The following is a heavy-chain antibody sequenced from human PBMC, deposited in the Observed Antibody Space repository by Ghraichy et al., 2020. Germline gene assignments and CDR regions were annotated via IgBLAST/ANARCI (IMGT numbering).Heavy chain of an antibody. CDR1: GFTFGCCA. D-gene: IGHD3-3*02. V-gene: IGHV3-23*01. CDR3: AKDLHYWSAMDV. CDR2: ISHDGADG. Sequence: GRSLRLSCAVSGFTFGCCAMSWVRHSPGKGLAWVAGISHDGADGHYADSVRGRFTISRDNSKNTLSLQMNRLRAEDTAVYYCAKDLHYWSAMDVWGQGTTVTVSS. J-gene: IGHJ6*02.